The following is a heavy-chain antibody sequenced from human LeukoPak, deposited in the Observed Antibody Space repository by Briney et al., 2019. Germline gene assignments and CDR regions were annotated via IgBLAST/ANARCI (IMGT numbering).Heavy chain of an antibody. CDR1: GGSISSGSYY. Sequence: PSETLSLTCTVSGGSISSGSYYWRWIRQPAGKGLEWIGRIYTSGSTNYNPSLKSRVTISVDTSKNQFSLKLSSVTAADTAVYYCATNTRPYDSGAFDIWGQGTMVTVSS. V-gene: IGHV4-61*02. D-gene: IGHD3-22*01. CDR2: IYTSGST. CDR3: ATNTRPYDSGAFDI. J-gene: IGHJ3*02.